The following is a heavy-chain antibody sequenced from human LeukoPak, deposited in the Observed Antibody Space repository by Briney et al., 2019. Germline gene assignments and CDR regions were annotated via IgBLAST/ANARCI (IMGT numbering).Heavy chain of an antibody. D-gene: IGHD5/OR15-5a*01. CDR1: GFAFSSYG. CDR3: AKDTVKVSTISRVPHYTDV. J-gene: IGHJ6*03. V-gene: IGHV3-23*01. CDR2: ISVSVTST. Sequence: PGGSLRLSCAASGFAFSSYGMSWVRQAPGKGLDWVSTISVSVTSTHYADSVKGRFTISRDNSKNTLYLQMNSLRAEDTAVYYCAKDTVKVSTISRVPHYTDVWGKGTTVTISS.